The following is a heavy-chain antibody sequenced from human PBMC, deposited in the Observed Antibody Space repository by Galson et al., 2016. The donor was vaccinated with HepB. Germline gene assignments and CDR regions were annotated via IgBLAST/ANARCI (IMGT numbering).Heavy chain of an antibody. Sequence: SLRLSCAASGFTSSTYAMSWVCQAPGKGLEWVSAINATGSSTYYADSVKGRFTISKDNSKNTLYLQMNGLRTEDTAIYYCATNGPQLYFHWLNSFDYWGQGTLVTVSS. CDR2: INATGSST. D-gene: IGHD3-9*01. V-gene: IGHV3-23*01. J-gene: IGHJ4*02. CDR1: GFTSSTYA. CDR3: ATNGPQLYFHWLNSFDY.